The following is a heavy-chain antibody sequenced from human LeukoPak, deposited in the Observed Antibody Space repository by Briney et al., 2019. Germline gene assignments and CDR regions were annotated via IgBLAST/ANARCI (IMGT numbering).Heavy chain of an antibody. CDR3: ARGFIAAPRLRYYGMDV. CDR1: GYTFTSYG. J-gene: IGHJ6*02. D-gene: IGHD6-6*01. Sequence: ASVKVSCKASGYTFTSYGISWVRQAPGQGLEWMGWISAYNGNTSYAQKLQGRVTMTTDTSTSAAYMELRSLRSDDTAVYYCARGFIAAPRLRYYGMDVWGQGTTVTVSS. V-gene: IGHV1-18*01. CDR2: ISAYNGNT.